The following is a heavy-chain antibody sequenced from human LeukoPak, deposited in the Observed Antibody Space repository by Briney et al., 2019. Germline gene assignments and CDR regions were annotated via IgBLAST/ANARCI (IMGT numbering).Heavy chain of an antibody. D-gene: IGHD3-10*01. CDR3: ARDSQYYYGSGSYSQDAFDI. Sequence: SGTLSLTCTVSGGSISSYYWSWIRQPPGKGLEWIGYIYYSGSTNYNPSLKSRVTISVDTSKNQFSLKLSSVTAADTAVYYCARDSQYYYGSGSYSQDAFDIWGQGTMVTVSS. J-gene: IGHJ3*02. V-gene: IGHV4-59*01. CDR2: IYYSGST. CDR1: GGSISSYY.